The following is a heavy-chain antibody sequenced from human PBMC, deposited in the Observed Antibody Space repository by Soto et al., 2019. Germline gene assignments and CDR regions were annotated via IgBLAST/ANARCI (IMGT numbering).Heavy chain of an antibody. D-gene: IGHD3-10*01. V-gene: IGHV1-69*12. CDR3: ARSGARPGDYYYGMDV. Sequence: QVQLVQSGAEVKKPGSSVKVSCKASGGTVSSYAISWVRQAPGQGLEWMGGIIPIFGTADYAQKFQGRVTITAXAXTXXAYMELSSLRSEDTAVYYCARSGARPGDYYYGMDVWGQGTTVTVSS. J-gene: IGHJ6*02. CDR1: GGTVSSYA. CDR2: IIPIFGTA.